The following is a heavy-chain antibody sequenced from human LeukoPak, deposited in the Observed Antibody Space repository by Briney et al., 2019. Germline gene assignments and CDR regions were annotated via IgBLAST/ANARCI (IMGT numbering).Heavy chain of an antibody. CDR2: IYYSGNT. CDR3: GAVAGRLDY. Sequence: SETLSLTCTVSGGSISSSSYYWGWIRQPPGTGLEWIGSIYYSGNTYYNPSLKSRVTISVDTSKNQFSLKLTSVTAADTAVYYCGAVAGRLDYWGQGTLVTVSS. CDR1: GGSISSSSYY. J-gene: IGHJ4*02. V-gene: IGHV4-39*07. D-gene: IGHD6-19*01.